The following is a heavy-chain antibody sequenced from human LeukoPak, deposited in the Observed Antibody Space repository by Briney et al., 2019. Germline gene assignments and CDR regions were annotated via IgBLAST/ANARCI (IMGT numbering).Heavy chain of an antibody. V-gene: IGHV4-39*07. CDR1: GGSISSSSYY. J-gene: IGHJ4*02. Sequence: SETLSLTCTVSGGSISSSSYYWGWIRQPPGKGLEWIGSIYYSGSTYYNPSLKSRVTISVDTSKNQFSLKLSSVTAADTAVYYCARDLGGEWELLYFDYWGQGTLVTVSS. CDR3: ARDLGGEWELLYFDY. D-gene: IGHD1-26*01. CDR2: IYYSGST.